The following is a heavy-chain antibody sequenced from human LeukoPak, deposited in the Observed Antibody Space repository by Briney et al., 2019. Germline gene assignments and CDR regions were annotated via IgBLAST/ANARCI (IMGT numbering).Heavy chain of an antibody. CDR3: ATGGLYSSSET. Sequence: PGESLRLSCVVSGFNFTAYSINWVRQAPGMGLEWVSSISTGTNYKYYADSVKGRFTISRDNAKNSVYLQMHSLRVGETAVYYCATGGLYSSSETWGQGTLVIVSS. D-gene: IGHD6-6*01. J-gene: IGHJ5*02. V-gene: IGHV3-21*01. CDR1: GFNFTAYS. CDR2: ISTGTNYK.